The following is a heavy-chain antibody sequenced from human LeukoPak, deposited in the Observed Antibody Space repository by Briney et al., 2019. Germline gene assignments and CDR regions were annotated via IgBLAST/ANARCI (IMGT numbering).Heavy chain of an antibody. CDR1: GFTFDDYA. J-gene: IGHJ4*02. CDR2: ISWNSGSI. Sequence: GGSLRLSCAASGFTFDDYAMHWVRQAPGKGLEWVSGISWNSGSIGYADSVKGRFTISRDNAKNSLYLQMNSLRAEDTALYYCAKGISTSLGGGPFDYWGQGTLVTVSS. D-gene: IGHD3-3*02. V-gene: IGHV3-9*01. CDR3: AKGISTSLGGGPFDY.